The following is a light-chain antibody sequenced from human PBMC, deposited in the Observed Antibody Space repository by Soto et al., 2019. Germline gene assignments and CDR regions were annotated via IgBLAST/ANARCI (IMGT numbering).Light chain of an antibody. J-gene: IGKJ2*01. V-gene: IGKV1-6*01. CDR1: QGIRTD. CDR3: LQSYSPPYT. Sequence: AIQMTQSPSSLSASVGDSIIITCRASQGIRTDLGWYQQKPGKAPELLISGASDLQSGVSSRFSGSGSGTDFTLTISSLQPEDYATYYCLQSYSPPYTFGRGTKLEIK. CDR2: GAS.